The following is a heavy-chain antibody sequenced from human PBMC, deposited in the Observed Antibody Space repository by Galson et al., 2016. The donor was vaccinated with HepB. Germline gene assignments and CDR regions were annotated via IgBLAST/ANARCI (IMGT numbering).Heavy chain of an antibody. V-gene: IGHV3-66*01. D-gene: IGHD5-18*01. CDR2: IYSGGST. J-gene: IGHJ6*02. Sequence: SLRLSCAASGFTVSSNYMSWVRQAPGKGLEWVSVIYSGGSTYYADSVKGRFTISRDNSKNTLYLQMNSLRAEDTAVYYCARGGRGTAMDYYYYGMDVWGQWTTVTVSS. CDR1: GFTVSSNY. CDR3: ARGGRGTAMDYYYYGMDV.